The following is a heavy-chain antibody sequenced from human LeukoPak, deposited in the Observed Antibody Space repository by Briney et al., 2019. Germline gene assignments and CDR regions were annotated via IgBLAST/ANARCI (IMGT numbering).Heavy chain of an antibody. Sequence: GGSLRLSCAASGFTFSSYSMNWVRQAPGKGLEWVSSISSSSSYIYYADPVKGRFTISRDNAKNSLYLQMNSLRAEDTAVYYCARDRADYYDSSGYSNDAFDIWGQGTMVTVSS. CDR1: GFTFSSYS. CDR2: ISSSSSYI. CDR3: ARDRADYYDSSGYSNDAFDI. J-gene: IGHJ3*02. D-gene: IGHD3-22*01. V-gene: IGHV3-21*01.